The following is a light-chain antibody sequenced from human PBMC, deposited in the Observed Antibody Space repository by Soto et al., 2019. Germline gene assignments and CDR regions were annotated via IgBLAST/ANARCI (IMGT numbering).Light chain of an antibody. CDR3: QQATSFPYT. Sequence: EIVLTQSPGTLSLSPGERATLSCRASQSVSSSFLAWYQQKPGQAPRLLIYAASGRATGVPDRFSGSGSGTDFTLTITSLQPEDFATYYCQQATSFPYTLGQGTKLEIK. J-gene: IGKJ2*01. V-gene: IGKV3-20*01. CDR1: QSVSSSF. CDR2: AAS.